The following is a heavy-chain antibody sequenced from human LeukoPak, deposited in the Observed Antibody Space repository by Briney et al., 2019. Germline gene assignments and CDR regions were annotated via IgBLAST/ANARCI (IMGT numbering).Heavy chain of an antibody. CDR3: ARSAAAGTFPDY. CDR2: ISSSGSTI. Sequence: PGGSLRLSCAASGFTFSSYEMNWVRQAPGKGLEWVSYISSSGSTIYYADSVKGRFTISRDNAKNSLYLQMNSLRAEDTAVYYCARSAAAGTFPDYWGQGTLVTVFS. J-gene: IGHJ4*02. V-gene: IGHV3-48*03. D-gene: IGHD6-13*01. CDR1: GFTFSSYE.